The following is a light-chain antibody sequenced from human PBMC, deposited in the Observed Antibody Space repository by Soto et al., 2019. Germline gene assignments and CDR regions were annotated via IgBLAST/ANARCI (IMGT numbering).Light chain of an antibody. J-gene: IGKJ2*02. CDR2: AAS. V-gene: IGKV3-15*01. CDR1: QSVSSN. Sequence: EVVMTQSPATLSVSPGESATLSCKASQSVSSNVAWYQHKPGEAPRLLIHAASTRATGVPARFSGSGSGTDPTITTTNLQSEDVAVYYCQQYGHWPRTFGQGTKLEVK. CDR3: QQYGHWPRT.